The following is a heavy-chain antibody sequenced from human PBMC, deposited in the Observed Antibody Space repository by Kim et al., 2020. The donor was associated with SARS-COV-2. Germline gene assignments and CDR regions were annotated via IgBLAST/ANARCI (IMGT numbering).Heavy chain of an antibody. CDR3: ARDKAGVDY. D-gene: IGHD6-13*01. Sequence: TIYYADSVKGRFTVSRDNAKYSLSLQMSSLRGEDTAVYYCARDKAGVDYWGQGALVTVSS. J-gene: IGHJ4*02. CDR2: TI. V-gene: IGHV3-48*01.